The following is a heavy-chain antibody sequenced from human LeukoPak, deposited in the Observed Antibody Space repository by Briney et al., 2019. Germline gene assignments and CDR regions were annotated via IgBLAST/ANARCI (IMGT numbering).Heavy chain of an antibody. CDR2: IYYNGNT. CDR3: VRNFDSYNAFDI. CDR1: GGSISSGGYY. V-gene: IGHV4-31*03. Sequence: PSETLSLTCTVSGGSISSGGYYWSWIRQHPGKGLEWIGYIYYNGNTYYNPSLKSRLTISGDTSKNKFSLKLSSVTAADTAVYYCVRNFDSYNAFDIWGQGTMVTVSS. D-gene: IGHD3-22*01. J-gene: IGHJ3*02.